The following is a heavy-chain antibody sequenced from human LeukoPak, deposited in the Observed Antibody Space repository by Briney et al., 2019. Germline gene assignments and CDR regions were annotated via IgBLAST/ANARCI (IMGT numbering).Heavy chain of an antibody. V-gene: IGHV3-21*01. CDR2: ISSSSSYI. J-gene: IGHJ4*02. Sequence: GGSLRLSCAASGFTFSSYSMNWVRQAPGKGLEWVSSISSSSSYIYYADSVKGRFTISRDNAKNSLYLQMNSLRAEDTAVYYCARANYDILTGHKRDYFDYWGQGTLVTVSS. CDR1: GFTFSSYS. CDR3: ARANYDILTGHKRDYFDY. D-gene: IGHD3-9*01.